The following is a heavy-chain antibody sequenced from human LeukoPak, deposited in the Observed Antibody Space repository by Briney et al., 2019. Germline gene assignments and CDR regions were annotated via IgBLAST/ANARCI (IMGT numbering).Heavy chain of an antibody. CDR2: INPNSGGT. CDR1: GYTFTGYY. J-gene: IGHJ4*02. Sequence: GASVKVSCKASGYTFTGYYMHWVRQAPGQGLEWMGWINPNSGGTNYAQKFQGGVTMTRDTSISTAYMELSRLRSDDAAVYYCARISDSSGWSTFDYWGQGTLVTVSS. D-gene: IGHD6-19*01. V-gene: IGHV1-2*02. CDR3: ARISDSSGWSTFDY.